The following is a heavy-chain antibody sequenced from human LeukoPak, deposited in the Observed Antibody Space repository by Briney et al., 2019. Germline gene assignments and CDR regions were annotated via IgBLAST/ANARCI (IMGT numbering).Heavy chain of an antibody. V-gene: IGHV3-66*01. CDR3: AKGGMGYNWNDGFGNYFDY. Sequence: PGGSLRLSCVVSGFTVTSNYMSWVRQAPGKGLEWVSVIYSGGDTYYADSVKGRFTISRDTSKNTLYLQMNSLRAEDTAVYYCAKGGMGYNWNDGFGNYFDYWGQGTLVTVSS. J-gene: IGHJ4*02. CDR1: GFTVTSNY. CDR2: IYSGGDT. D-gene: IGHD1-20*01.